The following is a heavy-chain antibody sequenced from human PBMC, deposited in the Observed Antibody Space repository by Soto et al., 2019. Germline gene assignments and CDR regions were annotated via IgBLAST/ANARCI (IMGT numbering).Heavy chain of an antibody. D-gene: IGHD3-22*01. CDR1: GYTFTSYY. J-gene: IGHJ4*02. Sequence: ASVKVSCKASGYTFTSYYMHWVRQAPGQGLEWMGIINPSGGSTSYAQKFQGRFTISRDNSKNTLYLQMNSLRAEDTAVYYCARGHGSGYYLDYWGQGTLVTVSS. CDR3: ARGHGSGYYLDY. CDR2: INPSGGST. V-gene: IGHV1-46*01.